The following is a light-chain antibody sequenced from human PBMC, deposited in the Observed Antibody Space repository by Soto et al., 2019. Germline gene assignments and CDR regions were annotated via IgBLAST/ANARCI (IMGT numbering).Light chain of an antibody. CDR2: DTN. Sequence: QSVLTQPPSVSGAPGQRVTISCTGGTSNIGAGYEVHWYQHLPGTAPKVLIYDTNNRPSGVPDRFSGSKSGTSASLAITGLQAEDETDYYCQSYDSSLSSVVFGGGTQLTVL. V-gene: IGLV1-40*01. CDR3: QSYDSSLSSVV. CDR1: TSNIGAGYE. J-gene: IGLJ2*01.